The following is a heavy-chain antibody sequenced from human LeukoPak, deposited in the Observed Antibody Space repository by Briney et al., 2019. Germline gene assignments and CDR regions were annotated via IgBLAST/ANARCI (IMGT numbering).Heavy chain of an antibody. CDR1: GFTFSSYS. D-gene: IGHD6-19*01. J-gene: IGHJ4*02. CDR3: ARDRSSGWYPGFDY. CDR2: ISSSSSYI. Sequence: GGSLRLSCAASGFTFSSYSMNWVRQAPGRGLEWVSSISSSSSYIYYADSVKGRFTISRDNAKNSLYLQMNSLRAEDTAVYYCARDRSSGWYPGFDYWGQGTLVTVSS. V-gene: IGHV3-21*01.